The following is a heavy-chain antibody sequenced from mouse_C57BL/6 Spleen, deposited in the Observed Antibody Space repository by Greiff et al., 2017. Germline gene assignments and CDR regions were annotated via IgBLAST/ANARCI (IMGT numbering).Heavy chain of an antibody. V-gene: IGHV5-9-1*02. J-gene: IGHJ2*01. Sequence: DVMLVESGEGLVKPGGSLKLSCAASGFTFSSYAMSWVRQTPEKRLEWVAYISSGGDYIYYADTVKGRFTISRDNARNTLYLQMSSLKSEDTAMYYCTTYSNYYFDYWGQGTTLTVSS. D-gene: IGHD2-5*01. CDR2: ISSGGDYI. CDR1: GFTFSSYA. CDR3: TTYSNYYFDY.